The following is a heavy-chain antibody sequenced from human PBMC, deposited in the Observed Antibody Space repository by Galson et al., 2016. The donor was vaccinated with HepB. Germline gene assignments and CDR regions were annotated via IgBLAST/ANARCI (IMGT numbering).Heavy chain of an antibody. D-gene: IGHD1-1*01. CDR3: ARGTGTGGYFDY. V-gene: IGHV1-46*01. J-gene: IGHJ4*02. CDR2: INPSGGST. Sequence: SVKVSCKASGYAFTSYYMLWVRQAPGQGLEWMGIINPSGGSTNYAQKFQGRVTVTRDTSTSTVYMELSSLRSEDTAVYYCARGTGTGGYFDYWGQGTLVTVSS. CDR1: GYAFTSYY.